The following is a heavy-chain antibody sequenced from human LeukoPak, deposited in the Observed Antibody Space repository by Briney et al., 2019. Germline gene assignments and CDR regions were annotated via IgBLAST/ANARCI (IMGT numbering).Heavy chain of an antibody. D-gene: IGHD5-18*01. Sequence: PWGSLRLSCAASGFSFSSYSMNWVRQAPGKGLEWVSSISFSGTYIYYADSLKGRITISRDNARRSLFLQMNSLRAEDTAVYYCARRASTERGHSYGLDYWGQGTLVTVSS. CDR1: GFSFSSYS. CDR2: ISFSGTYI. V-gene: IGHV3-21*01. CDR3: ARRASTERGHSYGLDY. J-gene: IGHJ4*02.